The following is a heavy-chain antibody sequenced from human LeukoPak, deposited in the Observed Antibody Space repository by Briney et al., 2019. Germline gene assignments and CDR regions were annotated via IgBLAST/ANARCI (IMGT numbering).Heavy chain of an antibody. V-gene: IGHV3-30*18. J-gene: IGHJ4*02. CDR2: ISYDGSNK. Sequence: GGSLRLSCAASGFTFSSYAMSWVRQAPGKGLEWVAVISYDGSNKYYADSVKGRFTISRDNSKNTLYLQMNSLRAEDTAVYYCAKGTRVGWAYWGQGTLVTVSS. CDR1: GFTFSSYA. D-gene: IGHD5-24*01. CDR3: AKGTRVGWAY.